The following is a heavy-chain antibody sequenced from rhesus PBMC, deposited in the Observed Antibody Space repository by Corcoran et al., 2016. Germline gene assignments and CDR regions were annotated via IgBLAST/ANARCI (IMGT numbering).Heavy chain of an antibody. J-gene: IGHJ4*01. Sequence: QVTLKESGPALVKPTQTLTLTCTFSGFSLTTSGMGVGWIRQPPGKALEWLALISWDDDKRYSTSRKSRLTISKDTSKNQGVLTMTNMDPVDTATYYCARKRQLGTFFDYWGQGVLVTVSS. CDR1: GFSLTTSGMG. D-gene: IGHD6-25*01. V-gene: IGHV2-174*01. CDR3: ARKRQLGTFFDY. CDR2: ISWDDDK.